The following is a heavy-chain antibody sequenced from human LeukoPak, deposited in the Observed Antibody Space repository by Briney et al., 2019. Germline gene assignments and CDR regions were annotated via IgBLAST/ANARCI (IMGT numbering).Heavy chain of an antibody. CDR3: ARDYLGAGTVGATSGH. CDR2: IYYSGNT. D-gene: IGHD1-26*01. J-gene: IGHJ4*02. Sequence: SETLSLTCAVYGGSFSGYYWSWIRQPPGKGLEWIGSIYYSGNTYYNPSLKSRVTISVDTSKNQFALKLSSVTAADTAVYYCARDYLGAGTVGATSGHWGQGTLVTVSS. V-gene: IGHV4-34*01. CDR1: GGSFSGYY.